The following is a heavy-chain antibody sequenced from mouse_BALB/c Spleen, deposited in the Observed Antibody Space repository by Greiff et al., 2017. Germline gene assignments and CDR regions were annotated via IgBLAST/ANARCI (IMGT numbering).Heavy chain of an antibody. V-gene: IGHV1-69*02. D-gene: IGHD4-1*01. CDR1: GYTFTSYW. CDR3: AKLALRDYFDY. J-gene: IGHJ2*01. CDR2: IDPSDSYT. Sequence: QVQLQQPGAELVKPGASVKLSCKASGYTFTSYWMHWVKQRPGQGLEWIGEIDPSDSYTNYNQKFKGKATLTVDKSSSTAYMQLSSLTSEDSAVYYCAKLALRDYFDYWGQGTTLTVSS.